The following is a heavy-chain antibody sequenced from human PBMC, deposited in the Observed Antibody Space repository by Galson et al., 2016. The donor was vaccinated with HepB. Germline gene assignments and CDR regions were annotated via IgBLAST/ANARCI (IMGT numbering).Heavy chain of an antibody. CDR3: VRDNTVGDYVFFDS. CDR2: ISSDGNKK. J-gene: IGHJ4*02. Sequence: SLRLSCAASGFTFSSFAMHWVRQAPGKGLEWVTVISSDGNKKYYADSVAGRFTLSRDNSENTVYLQMNSLRREDTAVYYCVRDNTVGDYVFFDSWGQGTLVTVSS. D-gene: IGHD4-17*01. CDR1: GFTFSSFA. V-gene: IGHV3-30-3*01.